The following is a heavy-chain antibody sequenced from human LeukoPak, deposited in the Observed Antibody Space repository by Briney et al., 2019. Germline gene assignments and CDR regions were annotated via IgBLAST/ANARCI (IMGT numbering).Heavy chain of an antibody. J-gene: IGHJ3*02. CDR2: INPNSGGT. V-gene: IGHV1-2*02. Sequence: ASVKVSCKASGYTFTGYYMHWVRQAPGQGLEWMGWINPNSGGTNYAQKFQGRVTMTRDTSISTAYMELSRLRSDDTAVYYCATRDFWSGYLSGGDAFDIWGQGTMVTVSS. CDR3: ATRDFWSGYLSGGDAFDI. CDR1: GYTFTGYY. D-gene: IGHD3-3*01.